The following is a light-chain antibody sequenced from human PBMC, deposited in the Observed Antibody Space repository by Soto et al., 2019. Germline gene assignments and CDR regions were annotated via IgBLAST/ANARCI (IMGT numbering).Light chain of an antibody. J-gene: IGKJ1*01. CDR3: QQYHSYWT. CDR2: DAS. V-gene: IGKV1-5*01. CDR1: QNIRSR. Sequence: DFQMTQSPSTLSASVGDRVTITCRASQNIRSRLAWFQQKPVKAPKLLIYDASSLESGVQQRFSGSGSGTEFTLTVSGLQTDDFSTYYCQQYHSYWTFGQGTKVE.